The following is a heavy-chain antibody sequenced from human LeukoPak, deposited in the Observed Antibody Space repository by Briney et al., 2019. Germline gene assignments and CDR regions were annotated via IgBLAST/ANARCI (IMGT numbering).Heavy chain of an antibody. D-gene: IGHD1-26*01. CDR1: GGSVSSDSYY. Sequence: SETLSLTCTVSGGSVSSDSYYWVWVRQPPGKGLEWTGSINYSGTTFYSSSLKSRITLSMDASKNQFSLRLTSVTAADTAVYYCARLGTYSGNLFDNWGQGTLATVSS. J-gene: IGHJ4*02. CDR2: INYSGTT. CDR3: ARLGTYSGNLFDN. V-gene: IGHV4-39*01.